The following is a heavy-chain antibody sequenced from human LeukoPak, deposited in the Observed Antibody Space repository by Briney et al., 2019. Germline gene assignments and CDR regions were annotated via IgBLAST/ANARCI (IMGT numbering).Heavy chain of an antibody. CDR3: ARGGARGAVAGIVDY. J-gene: IGHJ4*02. CDR2: IYCSGST. Sequence: SETLSLTCTVSGGSVSSGSYYWSWIRQPPGKGLEWIGYIYCSGSTNYNPSLKSRVTISVDTSKNQFSLKLSSVTAADTAVYYCARGGARGAVAGIVDYWGQGTLVTVSS. CDR1: GGSVSSGSYY. V-gene: IGHV4-61*01. D-gene: IGHD6-19*01.